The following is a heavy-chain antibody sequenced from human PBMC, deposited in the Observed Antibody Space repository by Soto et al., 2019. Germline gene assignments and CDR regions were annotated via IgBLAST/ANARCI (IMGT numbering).Heavy chain of an antibody. V-gene: IGHV4-30-4*08. CDR1: GGSINSGHYH. D-gene: IGHD2-21*02. Sequence: QVQLQESGPGLVRPSQTLSLTCTVSGGSINSGHYHWSWIRQGPGKGLEWIGYIHYTGSIRYNPSLQSPVNMSEDPSKNRFSPDLSAVTAADTAVCFCVREADGGDRDYYGLDVWGQGTTVTVSS. CDR2: IHYTGSI. CDR3: VREADGGDRDYYGLDV. J-gene: IGHJ6*02.